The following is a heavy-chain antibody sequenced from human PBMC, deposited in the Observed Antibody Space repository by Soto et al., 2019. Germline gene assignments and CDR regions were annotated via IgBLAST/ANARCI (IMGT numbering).Heavy chain of an antibody. CDR3: AIDHYIWGSYRPYYSDY. J-gene: IGHJ4*02. CDR2: ISSSSSYI. Sequence: GGSLRLSCAASGFTFTTAWINWVRQAPGKGLEWVSSISSSSSYIYCADSVKGRFTISRDNAKNSLYLQMNSLRAEDTAVYYCAIDHYIWGSYRPYYSDYWGQGTLVTVSS. CDR1: GFTFTTAW. D-gene: IGHD3-16*02. V-gene: IGHV3-21*01.